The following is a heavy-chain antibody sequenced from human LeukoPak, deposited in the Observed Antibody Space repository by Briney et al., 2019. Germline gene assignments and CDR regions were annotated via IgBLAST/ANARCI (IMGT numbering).Heavy chain of an antibody. CDR1: GFTFSSYW. CDR2: RKQDGSEK. V-gene: IGHV3-7*01. D-gene: IGHD6-6*01. Sequence: PGGSLRLPCAASGFTFSSYWMSWVRQAPGKGLEWVANRKQDGSEKYYVDSVKGRFTISRDNAKNSLYLQMNSLRAEDTAVYYCASQPYSSSSVDYWGQGTLVTVSS. J-gene: IGHJ4*02. CDR3: ASQPYSSSSVDY.